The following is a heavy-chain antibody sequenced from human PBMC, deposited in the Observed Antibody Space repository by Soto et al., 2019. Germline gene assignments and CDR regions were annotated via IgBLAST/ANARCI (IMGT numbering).Heavy chain of an antibody. Sequence: SVKVSCKASGGTFSSYAISWVRQAPGQGLEWMGGIIPIFGTANYAQKFQGRVTITADESTSTAYMELSSLRSEDTAVYYCARREPEYSSSSGAFDIWGQGTMVTVSS. CDR1: GGTFSSYA. CDR3: ARREPEYSSSSGAFDI. J-gene: IGHJ3*02. CDR2: IIPIFGTA. D-gene: IGHD6-6*01. V-gene: IGHV1-69*13.